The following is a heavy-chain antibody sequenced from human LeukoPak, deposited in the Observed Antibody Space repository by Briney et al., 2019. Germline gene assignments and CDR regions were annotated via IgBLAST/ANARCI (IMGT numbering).Heavy chain of an antibody. J-gene: IGHJ4*02. CDR2: IWYDGSNK. V-gene: IGHV3-33*01. CDR3: ARDDVAVTGALDF. D-gene: IGHD6-19*01. Sequence: GGSLRLSCAASGYTFSSYGMHWVRQAPGKGLEWVAVIWYDGSNKYYADSVKGRFTITRDNSKNTLYLQMNSLRAEDTAVYYCARDDVAVTGALDFWGQGTLVTVSS. CDR1: GYTFSSYG.